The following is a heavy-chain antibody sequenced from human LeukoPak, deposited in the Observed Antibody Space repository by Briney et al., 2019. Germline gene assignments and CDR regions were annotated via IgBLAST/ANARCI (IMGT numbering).Heavy chain of an antibody. Sequence: GGSLRLSCAASGFTFSSYGMHWGRQAPGKGLEWVAVISFDEGNKYYADSVKGRFTISRDNSKNTLYLQMNSLRAEDTAVYYCAKDPYYYDSSGYPPHYWGQGTLVTVSS. V-gene: IGHV3-30*18. CDR2: ISFDEGNK. J-gene: IGHJ4*02. CDR3: AKDPYYYDSSGYPPHY. CDR1: GFTFSSYG. D-gene: IGHD3-22*01.